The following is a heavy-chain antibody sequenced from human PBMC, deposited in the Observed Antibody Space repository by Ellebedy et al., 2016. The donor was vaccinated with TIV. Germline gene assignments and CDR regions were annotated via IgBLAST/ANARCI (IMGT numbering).Heavy chain of an antibody. Sequence: GESLKISXVVSGFTFNSYAMGWVRQAQGKGLEWVSSIGGSGGDTHFADSVKGRFTISRDNSKHTVYLQMNSLRAEDTAVYYCRQGHYADYWGQGTLVTVSS. J-gene: IGHJ4*02. CDR3: RQGHYADY. CDR2: IGGSGGDT. V-gene: IGHV3-23*01. CDR1: GFTFNSYA.